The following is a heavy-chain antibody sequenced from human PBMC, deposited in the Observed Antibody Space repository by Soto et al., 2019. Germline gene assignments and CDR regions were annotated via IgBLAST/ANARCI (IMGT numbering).Heavy chain of an antibody. CDR1: GYTFTGYY. Sequence: ASVKVSCKASGYTFTGYYMHWVRQAPGQGLEWMGWINPNSGGTNYAQKFQGWVTMTRDTSISTAYMELSRLRSDDTAVYYCARGYCSGGSCHNYDYWGQGTLVTVSS. CDR3: ARGYCSGGSCHNYDY. CDR2: INPNSGGT. D-gene: IGHD2-15*01. V-gene: IGHV1-2*04. J-gene: IGHJ4*02.